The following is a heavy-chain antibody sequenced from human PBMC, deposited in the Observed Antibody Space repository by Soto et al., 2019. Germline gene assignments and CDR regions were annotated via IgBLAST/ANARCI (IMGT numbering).Heavy chain of an antibody. Sequence: PSETLSLTCTVSGGSISSYYWSWIRQPRGKGLEWIGYIYYSGSTNYNPSLKSRVTISVDTSKNQFSLKLSSVTAADTAVYYCARFKQQLASYYYYYYMDVWGKGTTVTSP. V-gene: IGHV4-59*01. D-gene: IGHD6-13*01. CDR2: IYYSGST. J-gene: IGHJ6*03. CDR3: ARFKQQLASYYYYYYMDV. CDR1: GGSISSYY.